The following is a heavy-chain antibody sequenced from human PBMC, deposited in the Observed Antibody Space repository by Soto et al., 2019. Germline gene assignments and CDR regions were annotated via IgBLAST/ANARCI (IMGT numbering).Heavy chain of an antibody. D-gene: IGHD2-2*01. CDR1: GFALLSFA. CDR3: ANVVG. Sequence: EVQLLESGGDLVQPGGSLRLSCAGSGFALLSFAINWVRQAPGKGLEWVAASSGTGANAYYTDSVRGRFTVSRDNSKNMVFLEMNSLRVEDTAVYYCANVVGWGQGTLVTVSS. J-gene: IGHJ4*02. CDR2: SSGTGANA. V-gene: IGHV3-23*01.